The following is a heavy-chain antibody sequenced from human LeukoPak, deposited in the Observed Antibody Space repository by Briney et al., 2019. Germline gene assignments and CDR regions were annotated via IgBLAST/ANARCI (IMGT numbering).Heavy chain of an antibody. CDR2: INHSGST. J-gene: IGHJ6*02. CDR3: ARGPSLYSHYYYGMDV. Sequence: PSETLSLTCAVYGGSFSGYYWSWIRQPPGKGLEWIGEINHSGSTNYNPSLKSRVTISVDTSKNQFSLKLSSVTAADTAVYYCARGPSLYSHYYYGMDVWGQGTTVTVSS. V-gene: IGHV4-34*01. D-gene: IGHD5-18*01. CDR1: GGSFSGYY.